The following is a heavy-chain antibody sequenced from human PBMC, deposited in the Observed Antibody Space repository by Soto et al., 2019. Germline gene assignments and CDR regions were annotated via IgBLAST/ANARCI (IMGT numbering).Heavy chain of an antibody. D-gene: IGHD2-2*01. CDR2: IYYAGTT. V-gene: IGHV4-59*08. Sequence: SETLSLTCTVSGGSISSYYWSWIRQPPGKGLEWIGYIYYAGTTTYNPSLQSRVSISLDTSKNEVSLKLTSVTAADTAVYFCARLGAFYQAMDSWGQGTLVTVSS. J-gene: IGHJ1*01. CDR1: GGSISSYY. CDR3: ARLGAFYQAMDS.